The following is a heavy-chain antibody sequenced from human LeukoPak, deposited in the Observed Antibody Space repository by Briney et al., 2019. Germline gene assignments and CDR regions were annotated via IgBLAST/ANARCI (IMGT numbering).Heavy chain of an antibody. CDR1: GGSISSGGYY. CDR2: IYYSGST. D-gene: IGHD2-2*01. Sequence: SETLSLTCTVSGGSISSGGYYWSWIRQHPGKGLEWIGYIYYSGSTYYNPSLKSRVTISVDTSKNRFSLKLSSVTAADTAVYYCAREVVVPAAIGVRAFDIWGQGTMVTVSS. J-gene: IGHJ3*02. CDR3: AREVVVPAAIGVRAFDI. V-gene: IGHV4-31*03.